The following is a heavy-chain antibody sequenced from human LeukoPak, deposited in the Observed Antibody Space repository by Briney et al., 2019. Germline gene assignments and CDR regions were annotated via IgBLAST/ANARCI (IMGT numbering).Heavy chain of an antibody. J-gene: IGHJ4*02. CDR2: IKEDGSDK. CDR3: ARRQQWLYFDS. Sequence: GGSLRLSCAASGFTFSNYWMTWVRQAPGKGLEWMANIKEDGSDKYYVDSVKGRFTISRDNAKNSLYLQMNSLSAEDTAVYYCARRQQWLYFDSWGQGTLVTVSS. V-gene: IGHV3-7*01. CDR1: GFTFSNYW. D-gene: IGHD6-19*01.